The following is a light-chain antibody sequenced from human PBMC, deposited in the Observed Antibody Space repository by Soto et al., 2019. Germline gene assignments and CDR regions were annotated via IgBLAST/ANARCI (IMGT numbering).Light chain of an antibody. Sequence: DIQMTQSPSSVAASIGDRVTITCRGRKGSRNWLAWYQQTPGQAPELLIFAASSMQSGVPARFSGRGSGTEFTLTIDSLQPEDFATYYCQQTDSFPLSFGGGTKVDIK. CDR3: QQTDSFPLS. CDR1: KGSRNW. J-gene: IGKJ4*01. V-gene: IGKV1D-12*01. CDR2: AAS.